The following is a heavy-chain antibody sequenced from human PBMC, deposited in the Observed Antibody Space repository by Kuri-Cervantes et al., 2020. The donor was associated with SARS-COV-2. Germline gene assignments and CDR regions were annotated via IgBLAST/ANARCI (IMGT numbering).Heavy chain of an antibody. Sequence: GESLKISCAASGFTFSSYWMHWVRQAPGKGLVWVSRIHSDGHTNYADSVKGRFTISRDDAKSTLYLQMNSLRAEDTAVYYCARDPAEYSSSSSGIDVWGQGTTVTVSS. D-gene: IGHD6-6*01. CDR1: GFTFSSYW. V-gene: IGHV3-74*01. J-gene: IGHJ6*02. CDR3: ARDPAEYSSSSSGIDV. CDR2: IHSDGHTN.